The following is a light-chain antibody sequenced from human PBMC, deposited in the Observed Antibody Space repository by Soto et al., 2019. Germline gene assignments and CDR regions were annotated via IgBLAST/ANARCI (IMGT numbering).Light chain of an antibody. CDR3: QQYNNWPMYT. J-gene: IGKJ2*01. V-gene: IGKV3D-15*01. CDR2: GAS. Sequence: EIVMTQSPATLSVSPGERATLSCRASQSVSSNLAWYQQKPGQAPSLLIYGASIRATGIPARFSGSGSGTEFTLTISSLQSEDFAVYYCQQYNNWPMYTFGQGTKLEIK. CDR1: QSVSSN.